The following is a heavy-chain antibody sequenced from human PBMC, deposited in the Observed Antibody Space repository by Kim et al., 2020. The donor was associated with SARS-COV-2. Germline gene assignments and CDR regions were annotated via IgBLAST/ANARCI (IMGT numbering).Heavy chain of an antibody. CDR3: ARGDIAAGLPEFDY. J-gene: IGHJ4*02. D-gene: IGHD6-13*01. V-gene: IGHV3-48*02. CDR2: ISSSSSTI. Sequence: GGSLRLSCAASGFTFSSYSMNWVRQAPGKGLEWVSYISSSSSTIYYADSVKGRFTISRDNAKNSLYLQMNSLRDEDTAVYYCARGDIAAGLPEFDYWGQGTLVTVSS. CDR1: GFTFSSYS.